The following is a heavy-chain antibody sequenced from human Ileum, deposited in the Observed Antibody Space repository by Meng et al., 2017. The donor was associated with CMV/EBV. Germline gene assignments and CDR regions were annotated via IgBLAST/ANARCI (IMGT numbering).Heavy chain of an antibody. CDR3: ARDGVYGDPSGS. CDR2: ISTYNGET. CDR1: GYTFTNFA. D-gene: IGHD4-17*01. V-gene: IGHV1-18*01. Sequence: VQLVPSGAEVKKPGASVQVSCKGPGYTFTNFASSVVRQAPGQGLEWMGWISTYNGETKLAQKFTDRVTMTRDTSTSTAYMELRSLRSDDTAVYYCARDGVYGDPSGSWGQGTLVTVSS. J-gene: IGHJ5*02.